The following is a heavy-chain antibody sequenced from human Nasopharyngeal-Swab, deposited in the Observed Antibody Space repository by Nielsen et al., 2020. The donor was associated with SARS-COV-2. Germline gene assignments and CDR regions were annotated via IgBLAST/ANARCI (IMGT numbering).Heavy chain of an antibody. V-gene: IGHV4-59*01. CDR3: ARGLSSYGYYN. J-gene: IGHJ4*02. D-gene: IGHD5-18*01. CDR2: IYYSGST. Sequence: WIRQLPGKGLEWIGYIYYSGSTSYNPSLKSRVTISVDTSKKQFSLKLSSVTSADTAVYFCARGLSSYGYYNWGQGTLVTVSS.